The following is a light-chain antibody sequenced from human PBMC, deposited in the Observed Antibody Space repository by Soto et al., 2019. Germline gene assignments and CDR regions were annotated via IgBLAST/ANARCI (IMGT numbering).Light chain of an antibody. CDR2: NNN. Sequence: QSVLTQPPSASGTPGQRVTISCSGCSSNIGSHVVYWYQQLAGTAPKLLMYNNNQRPSGVPDRFSGSKSGTSASLAISGLQSEDEADYYCAVWDDSLDGWVFGGGTKLTVL. CDR1: SSNIGSHV. V-gene: IGLV1-44*01. J-gene: IGLJ3*02. CDR3: AVWDDSLDGWV.